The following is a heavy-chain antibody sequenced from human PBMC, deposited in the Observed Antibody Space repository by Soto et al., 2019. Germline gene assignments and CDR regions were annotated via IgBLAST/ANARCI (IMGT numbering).Heavy chain of an antibody. J-gene: IGHJ5*02. V-gene: IGHV1-69*13. D-gene: IGHD3-22*01. CDR3: ARDNFGGYYSAEGPWFDP. CDR2: IIPIFGTA. Sequence: GASVKVSCKASGGTFSSYAISWVRQAPGQGLEWMGGIIPIFGTANYAQKFQGRVTITADESTSTAYMELSSLRSEDTAFFYCARDNFGGYYSAEGPWFDPWGQGTLVTVSS. CDR1: GGTFSSYA.